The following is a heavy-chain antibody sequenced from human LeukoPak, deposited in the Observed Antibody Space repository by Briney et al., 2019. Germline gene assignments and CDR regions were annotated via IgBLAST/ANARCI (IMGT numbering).Heavy chain of an antibody. CDR3: ARKEQWLVLNWFDP. J-gene: IGHJ5*02. V-gene: IGHV3-7*01. D-gene: IGHD6-19*01. CDR2: IKQDGSEK. Sequence: GGSLRLSCAASGFTFSSYWMSWVRQAPGKGLEWVANIKQDGSEKYCVDSVKGRFTISRDNAKNSLYLQMNSLRAEDTAVYYCARKEQWLVLNWFDPWGQGTLVTVSS. CDR1: GFTFSSYW.